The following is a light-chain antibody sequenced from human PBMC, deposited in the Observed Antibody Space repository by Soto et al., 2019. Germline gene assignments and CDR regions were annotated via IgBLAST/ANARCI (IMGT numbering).Light chain of an antibody. V-gene: IGLV4-60*03. CDR3: ETWDSNTWV. J-gene: IGLJ3*02. Sequence: QSVLTQSSSASASLGSSVKLTCTLSSGHSSYIIAWHQQQPGKAPRYLMKLEGSGSYNKGSGVPDRFSGSSSGADRYLTISNLQSEDEADYYCETWDSNTWVFGGATQLTVL. CDR2: LEGSGSY. CDR1: SGHSSYI.